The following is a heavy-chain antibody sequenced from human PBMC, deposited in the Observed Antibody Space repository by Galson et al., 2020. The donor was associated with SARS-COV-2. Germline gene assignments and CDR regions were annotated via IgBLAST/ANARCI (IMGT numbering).Heavy chain of an antibody. CDR1: GGSISSYY. CDR3: ARGGTVTEYYYYGMDV. V-gene: IGHV4-59*01. CDR2: IYYSGRT. Sequence: SETLSLICTVSGGSISSYYWSWIRQPPGKGLEWIGYIYYSGRTNYNPSLKSRVTISVDTSKNQFSLKLSSVTAADTAVYYCARGGTVTEYYYYGMDVWGQGTTVTVSS. D-gene: IGHD4-17*01. J-gene: IGHJ6*02.